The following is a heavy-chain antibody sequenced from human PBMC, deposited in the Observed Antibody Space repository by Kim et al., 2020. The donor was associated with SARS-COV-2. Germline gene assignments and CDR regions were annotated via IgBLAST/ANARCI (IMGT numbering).Heavy chain of an antibody. CDR3: TTGVKYAFGV. CDR1: GYTFTAYY. D-gene: IGHD7-27*01. V-gene: IGHV1-2*06. Sequence: ASVKVSCKASGYTFTAYYLDWVRQAPGQGLQWMGRINTDSGVTDYAREFQGRVTMTRDTSINTAYLDMSGLRSDDLAVYYCTTGVKYAFGVWGQGTMVTVSS. CDR2: INTDSGVT. J-gene: IGHJ3*01.